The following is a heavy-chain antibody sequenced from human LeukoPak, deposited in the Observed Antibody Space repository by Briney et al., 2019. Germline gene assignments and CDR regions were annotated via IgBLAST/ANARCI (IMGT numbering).Heavy chain of an antibody. CDR2: ISGSGGST. CDR3: AQGPGVLLWFGDFHVFDY. CDR1: GFTFSSYA. D-gene: IGHD3-10*01. J-gene: IGHJ4*02. V-gene: IGHV3-23*01. Sequence: GGSLRLSCAASGFTFSSYAMSWVRQAPGKGLEWVSAISGSGGSTYYADSVKGRFTISIDNSKTKLYLPMNSLRAEDTAVYYCAQGPGVLLWFGDFHVFDYWGQGTLVTVSS.